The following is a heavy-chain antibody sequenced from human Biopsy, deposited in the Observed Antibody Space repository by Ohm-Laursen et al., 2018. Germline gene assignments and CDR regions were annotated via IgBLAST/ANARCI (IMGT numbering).Heavy chain of an antibody. CDR3: AKDRYNYTPIGGFSMDD. Sequence: SLRLSLAASGFTFHNYRLQWVRQAPAKGLAWVAFIYYDESNTYYADSVKGRFTISRDNSRDTLYLQMSSLRAEDSAVYYCAKDRYNYTPIGGFSMDDWGQGTTVTVSS. V-gene: IGHV3-30*18. D-gene: IGHD5-18*01. CDR1: GFTFHNYR. J-gene: IGHJ6*02. CDR2: IYYDESNT.